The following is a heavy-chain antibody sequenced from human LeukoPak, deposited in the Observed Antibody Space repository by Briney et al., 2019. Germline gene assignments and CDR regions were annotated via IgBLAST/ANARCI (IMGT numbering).Heavy chain of an antibody. V-gene: IGHV3-23*01. Sequence: QAGGSLRLSCAASGFTFDDYAMHWVRQAPGKGLEWVSGISGSGGSISYADSVKGRFTISRDNSKNTLYLQMNSLRAEDTAVYYCAKSKGYCSGGNCGDHRLRPYYFDYWGQGTLVTVSS. CDR3: AKSKGYCSGGNCGDHRLRPYYFDY. CDR2: ISGSGGSI. J-gene: IGHJ4*02. D-gene: IGHD2-15*01. CDR1: GFTFDDYA.